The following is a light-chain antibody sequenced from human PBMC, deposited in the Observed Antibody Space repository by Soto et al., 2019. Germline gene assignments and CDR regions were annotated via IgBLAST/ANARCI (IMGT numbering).Light chain of an antibody. CDR2: DAS. CDR1: QSVSSY. CDR3: QHRSNCPYT. J-gene: IGKJ2*01. Sequence: EIVLTQSPATLSLSPGERATLSCRASQSVSSYLAWYQQKPGQAPRLLIYDASNRATGIPARFSGSGSGTGFTLTISSLEPENFAVYYCQHRSNCPYTFGQGPKLEIK. V-gene: IGKV3-11*01.